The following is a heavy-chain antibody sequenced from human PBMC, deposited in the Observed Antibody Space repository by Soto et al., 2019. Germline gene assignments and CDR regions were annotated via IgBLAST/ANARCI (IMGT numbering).Heavy chain of an antibody. J-gene: IGHJ4*02. CDR2: IYSGGST. Sequence: TGGSLRLSCAASGFTVSSNYMSWVRQAPGKGLEWVSVIYSGGSTYYADSVKGRFTISRDNSKNTLYLQMNSLRAGDTAVYYCAREGDTAMAPGFDYWGQGTLVTVSS. CDR3: AREGDTAMAPGFDY. CDR1: GFTVSSNY. V-gene: IGHV3-53*01. D-gene: IGHD5-18*01.